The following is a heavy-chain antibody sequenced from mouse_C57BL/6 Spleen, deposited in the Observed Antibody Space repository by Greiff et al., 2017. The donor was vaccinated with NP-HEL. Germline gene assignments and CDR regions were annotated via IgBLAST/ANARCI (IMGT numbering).Heavy chain of an antibody. CDR3: ARWNYGRGVDY. J-gene: IGHJ2*01. CDR2: INPNNGGT. V-gene: IGHV1-26*01. D-gene: IGHD1-1*01. Sequence: VQLQQSGPELVKPGASVKISCKASGYTFTDYYMNWVKQSHGKSLEWIGDINPNNGGTSYNQKFKGKATLTVDKSSSTAYMELRSLTSEDSAVYYCARWNYGRGVDYWGQGTTLTVSS. CDR1: GYTFTDYY.